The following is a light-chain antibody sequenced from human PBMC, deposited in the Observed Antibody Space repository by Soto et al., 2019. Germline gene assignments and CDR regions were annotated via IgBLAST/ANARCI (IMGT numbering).Light chain of an antibody. J-gene: IGLJ7*01. CDR2: DNN. CDR1: SSNIGSHS. V-gene: IGLV1-51*01. CDR3: GAWDSSLSAAV. Sequence: QSVLTQPPSVSAAPGQKVTISCSGSSSNIGSHSVSWYQQLPGTAPKVLIYDNNKRPSGIPDRFSASKSGTSATLGITGLQTGDEADYYCGAWDSSLSAAVFGGGTQLTVL.